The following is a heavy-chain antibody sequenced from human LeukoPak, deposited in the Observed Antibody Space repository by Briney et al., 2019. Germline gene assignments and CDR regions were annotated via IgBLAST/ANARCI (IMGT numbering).Heavy chain of an antibody. D-gene: IGHD1-26*01. CDR3: ARHGTSGSYFVY. Sequence: SETLSLTCTVSGGSISSSSYYWGRIRRPPGKGLEWIGRIYTSGSTNYNPSLKSRVTMSVDTSKNQFSLKLSSVTAADTAVYYCARHGTSGSYFVYWGQGTLVTVSS. CDR2: IYTSGST. CDR1: GGSISSSSYY. J-gene: IGHJ4*02. V-gene: IGHV4-39*07.